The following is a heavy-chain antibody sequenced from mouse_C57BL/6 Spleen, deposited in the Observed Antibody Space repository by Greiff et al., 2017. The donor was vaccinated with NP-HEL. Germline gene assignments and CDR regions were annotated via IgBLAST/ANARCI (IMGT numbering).Heavy chain of an antibody. Sequence: QVQLQQPGAELVRPGTSVKLSCKASGYTFTSYWMHWVKQRPGQGLEWIGVIDPSDSYTNYNQKFKGQATLTVDTSSSTAYLQLSSLTSEDSAVYYCARNWDDYAMDYWGQGTSVTVSS. CDR1: GYTFTSYW. V-gene: IGHV1-59*01. CDR3: ARNWDDYAMDY. D-gene: IGHD4-1*01. J-gene: IGHJ4*01. CDR2: IDPSDSYT.